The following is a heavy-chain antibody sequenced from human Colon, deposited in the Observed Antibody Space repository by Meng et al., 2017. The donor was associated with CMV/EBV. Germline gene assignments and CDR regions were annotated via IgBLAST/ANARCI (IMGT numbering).Heavy chain of an antibody. V-gene: IGHV3-33*01. CDR2: IQFDGSRT. J-gene: IGHJ5*01. CDR1: GFTCSHYG. CDR3: ARDVSATNFIFDS. Sequence: AGFTCSHYGFHWVRQGPGKGLEWLTAIQFDGSRTYYAASVKGRFTISRDDSKNTLYLQITDLRAEDTAVYYCARDVSATNFIFDSWGQGVLVTVSS. D-gene: IGHD2/OR15-2a*01.